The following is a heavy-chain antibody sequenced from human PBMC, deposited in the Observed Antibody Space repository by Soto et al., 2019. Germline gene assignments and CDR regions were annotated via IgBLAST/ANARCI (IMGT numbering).Heavy chain of an antibody. CDR1: GYTFTSYA. J-gene: IGHJ6*02. V-gene: IGHV1-3*01. D-gene: IGHD2-15*01. Sequence: QVQLVQSGAEVKKPGASVQVSCKASGYTFTSYAMHWVRQAPGQRLEWLGWINAGNGNTKYSQKFQGRVTITRDTSARTAYRELSSRRSEDTAVYYCARVVSYCSGGSCTLGYYYCGMDVRGQGTTVTVSS. CDR3: ARVVSYCSGGSCTLGYYYCGMDV. CDR2: INAGNGNT.